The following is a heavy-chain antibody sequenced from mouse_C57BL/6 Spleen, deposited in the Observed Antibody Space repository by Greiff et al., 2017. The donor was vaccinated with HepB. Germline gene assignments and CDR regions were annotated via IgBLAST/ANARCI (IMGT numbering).Heavy chain of an antibody. D-gene: IGHD1-1*01. CDR2: INPSNGGT. Sequence: QLQQPGTALVKPGASVKLSCKASGYTFTSYWMHWVKQRPGQGLEWIGNINPSNGGTNYNEKFKSKATLTVDKSSSTAYMQLSSLTSEDSAVYYCARDTTVVEGFAYWGQGTLVTVSA. CDR1: GYTFTSYW. J-gene: IGHJ3*01. V-gene: IGHV1-53*01. CDR3: ARDTTVVEGFAY.